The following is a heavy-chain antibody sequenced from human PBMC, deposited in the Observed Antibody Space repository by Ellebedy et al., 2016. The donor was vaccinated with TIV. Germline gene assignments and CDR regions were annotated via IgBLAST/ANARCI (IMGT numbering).Heavy chain of an antibody. CDR2: INTDGTIT. V-gene: IGHV3-74*01. CDR1: GFSFSTYW. D-gene: IGHD3-16*01. CDR3: ARDYWGY. Sequence: GESLKISCAASGFSFSTYWMFWVRQAPGKGLVWVSRINTDGTITDYADSVKGRFTISRDNAKNTLYLQMNSLRADDPAVYYCARDYWGYWGQGTLVTVSS. J-gene: IGHJ4*02.